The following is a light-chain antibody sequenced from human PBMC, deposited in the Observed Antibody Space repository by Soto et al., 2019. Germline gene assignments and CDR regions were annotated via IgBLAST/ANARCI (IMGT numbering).Light chain of an antibody. J-gene: IGKJ3*01. CDR3: QQSHSAPFT. V-gene: IGKV1-39*01. CDR1: QSISDY. CDR2: ATS. Sequence: DIQMTQSPFSLSASLGDRVTITCRASQSISDYLTCDQHKPWKGPKLLIFATSSLQVGVPSRSSGSGSGTDFTLTISSLQPEDFATYFCQQSHSAPFTFGPGTTVDIK.